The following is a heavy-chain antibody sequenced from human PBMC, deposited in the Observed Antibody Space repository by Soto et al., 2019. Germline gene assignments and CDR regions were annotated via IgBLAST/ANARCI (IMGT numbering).Heavy chain of an antibody. CDR3: ARDCSSSSGYFDY. V-gene: IGHV1-3*01. Sequence: SSVKVSCKASGYTFTSYAMHWVRQAPGQRLEWMGWINAGNGNTKYSQKFQGRVTITRDTSASTAYMELSSLRSEDTAVYYCARDCSSSSGYFDYWGQGTLVNVSS. CDR1: GYTFTSYA. J-gene: IGHJ4*02. CDR2: INAGNGNT. D-gene: IGHD6-6*01.